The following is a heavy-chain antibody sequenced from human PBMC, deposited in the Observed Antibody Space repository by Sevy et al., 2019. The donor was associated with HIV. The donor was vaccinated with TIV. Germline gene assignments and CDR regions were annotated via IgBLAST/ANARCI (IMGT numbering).Heavy chain of an antibody. J-gene: IGHJ6*02. D-gene: IGHD3-3*01. CDR1: GFTFSIYA. CDR3: ARDALLRFLEWLPQGMDV. CDR2: ISSSSSYI. Sequence: GGSLRLSCAASGFTFSIYAMSWVRQAPGKGLEWVSSISSSSSYIYYADSVKGRFTISRDNAKNSLYLQMNSLRAEDTAVYYCARDALLRFLEWLPQGMDVWGQGTTVTVSS. V-gene: IGHV3-21*01.